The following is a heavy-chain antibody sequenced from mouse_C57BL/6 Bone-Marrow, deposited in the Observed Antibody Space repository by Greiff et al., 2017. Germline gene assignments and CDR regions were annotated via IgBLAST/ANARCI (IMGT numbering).Heavy chain of an antibody. CDR1: GYTFTDYY. D-gene: IGHD4-1*01. Sequence: VQLQQSGPELVKPGASVKISCKASGYTFTDYYMNWVKQSHGKSLEWIGDIIPNNGGTSYNQKFKGKATLTVDKSSSTAYMELRSLTSEDSAVYYCGLDGTDWYFDVWGTGTTVTVSS. J-gene: IGHJ1*03. V-gene: IGHV1-26*01. CDR3: GLDGTDWYFDV. CDR2: IIPNNGGT.